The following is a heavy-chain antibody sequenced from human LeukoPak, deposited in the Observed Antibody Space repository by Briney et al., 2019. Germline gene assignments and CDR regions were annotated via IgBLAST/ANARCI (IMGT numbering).Heavy chain of an antibody. Sequence: ASVKVSCKVSGYTLTELSMHWVRQAPGKGLEWMGGFDPEDGETIYVQKFQGRVTMTEDTSTDTAYMELSSLRSEDTAVYYCATDPMNWNDPNLFRYWGQGTLVTVSS. J-gene: IGHJ4*02. D-gene: IGHD1-1*01. V-gene: IGHV1-24*01. CDR1: GYTLTELS. CDR2: FDPEDGET. CDR3: ATDPMNWNDPNLFRY.